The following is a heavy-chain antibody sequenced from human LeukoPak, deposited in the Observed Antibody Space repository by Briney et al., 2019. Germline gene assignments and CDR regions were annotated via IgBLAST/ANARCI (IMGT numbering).Heavy chain of an antibody. CDR1: GFTFSSYE. V-gene: IGHV3-48*03. J-gene: IGHJ6*03. D-gene: IGHD3-3*01. Sequence: PGGSLRLSCAASGFTFSSYEMNWVRQVPGKGLEWVAYSISSGRTKYYADSVKGRFTISRDNAKNSLYLEMNSLRAEDTAVYYCMRWSHDSGYYYMDVWGKGTTVTVSS. CDR3: MRWSHDSGYYYMDV. CDR2: SISSGRTK.